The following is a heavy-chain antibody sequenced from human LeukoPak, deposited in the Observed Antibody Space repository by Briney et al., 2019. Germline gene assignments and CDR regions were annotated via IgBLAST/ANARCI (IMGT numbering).Heavy chain of an antibody. CDR3: ARHDLGEYSSVWYYFDY. J-gene: IGHJ4*02. Sequence: GGSLRLSCAASGFTFSSYAMHWVRQAPGKGLEWVAVTSSDGNIKYYADSVKGRFTISRDNSKNTLYLQMNSLRGEDTAVYYCARHDLGEYSSVWYYFDYWGQGTLVTVSS. V-gene: IGHV3-30-3*01. CDR2: TSSDGNIK. D-gene: IGHD6-19*01. CDR1: GFTFSSYA.